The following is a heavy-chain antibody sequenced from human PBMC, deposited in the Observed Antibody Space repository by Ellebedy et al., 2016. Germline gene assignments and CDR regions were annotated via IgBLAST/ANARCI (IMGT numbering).Heavy chain of an antibody. CDR2: IYYSGST. D-gene: IGHD5-18*01. CDR1: GGSISSSSYY. J-gene: IGHJ4*02. Sequence: SETLSLTXTVSGGSISSSSYYWGWIRQPPGKGLEWIGSIYYSGSTYYNPSLKSRVTISVDTSKNQFSLKLSSVTAVDTAVYYCARGGYSYGFDYWGQGTLVTVSS. CDR3: ARGGYSYGFDY. V-gene: IGHV4-39*07.